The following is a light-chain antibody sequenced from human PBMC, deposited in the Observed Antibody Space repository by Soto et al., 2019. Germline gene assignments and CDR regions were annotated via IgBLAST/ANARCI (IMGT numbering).Light chain of an antibody. Sequence: DIQMTQSPSSLSASVGDIVTITCRASQSISSWLAWYQQKPGKAPKVLIYDASSLKSGVPSRFSGSGSGTEFTLTISSLQPDDLATYYCQQYNRYSRTFGQGTKVDIK. CDR1: QSISSW. J-gene: IGKJ1*01. CDR2: DAS. V-gene: IGKV1-5*01. CDR3: QQYNRYSRT.